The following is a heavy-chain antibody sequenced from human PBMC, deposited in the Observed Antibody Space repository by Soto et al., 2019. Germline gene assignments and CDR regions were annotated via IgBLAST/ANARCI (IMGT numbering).Heavy chain of an antibody. Sequence: SETLSLTCTVSGGSISSYYWSWIRQPPGRGLEWIGYIYYSGSTYYNPSLRSRVTISLDTSKNQFSLKLGSVTAADTAVYYCARGFYDSTGYYDSWGQGTLVTVSS. J-gene: IGHJ4*02. CDR1: GGSISSYY. D-gene: IGHD3-22*01. V-gene: IGHV4-59*01. CDR3: ARGFYDSTGYYDS. CDR2: IYYSGST.